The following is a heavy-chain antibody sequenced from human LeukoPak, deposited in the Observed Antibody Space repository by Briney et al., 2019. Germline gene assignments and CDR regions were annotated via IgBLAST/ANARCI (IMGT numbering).Heavy chain of an antibody. CDR2: ISYDGSNK. V-gene: IGHV3-30-3*01. CDR3: ARERETSRYSGYDYPRYYYYGMDV. CDR1: GFTFSSYA. D-gene: IGHD5-12*01. Sequence: GGSLRLSCAASGFTFSSYAMHWVRQAPGKGLEWVAVISYDGSNKYYADSVKGRFTISRDNSKNTLYLQMNSLRAEDTAVYYCARERETSRYSGYDYPRYYYYGMDVWGQGTTVTVSS. J-gene: IGHJ6*02.